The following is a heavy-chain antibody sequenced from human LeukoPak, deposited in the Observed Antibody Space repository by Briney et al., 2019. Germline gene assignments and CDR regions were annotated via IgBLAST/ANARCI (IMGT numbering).Heavy chain of an antibody. V-gene: IGHV4-59*01. J-gene: IGHJ3*02. Sequence: SETLSLTCTVSGGSISSYYWNWIRQPPGKGLEWIGYIYYSGSTNYNPSLKSRVTISVDTSKNQFSLKLSSVTAADTAVYYCARVPDSSSFDFDIWGQGTMVTVSS. CDR3: ARVPDSSSFDFDI. CDR1: GGSISSYY. CDR2: IYYSGST. D-gene: IGHD6-6*01.